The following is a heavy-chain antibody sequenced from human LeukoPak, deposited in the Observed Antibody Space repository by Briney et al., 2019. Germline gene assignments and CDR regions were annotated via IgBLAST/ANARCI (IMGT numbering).Heavy chain of an antibody. V-gene: IGHV4-59*01. D-gene: IGHD4-23*01. CDR1: GGSISSSS. J-gene: IGHJ4*02. CDR2: IYYSGST. Sequence: SETLSLTCTASGGSISSSSWSWVRQPPGKGLEWIGCIYYSGSTNYNPSLKSRVTISVGTSKNQFSLKLSSVTAADTAVYYCASRPPGYGGYSGFHYWGQGTLVTVSS. CDR3: ASRPPGYGGYSGFHY.